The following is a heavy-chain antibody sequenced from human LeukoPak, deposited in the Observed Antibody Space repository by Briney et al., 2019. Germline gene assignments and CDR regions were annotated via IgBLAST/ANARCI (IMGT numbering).Heavy chain of an antibody. CDR2: IYYSGST. Sequence: SETLSLTCTVSGGSISSYYWSWIRQPPGKGLEWIGYIYYSGSTNYNPSLKSRVTISVDTSKNQLSLKLSSVTAADTAVYYCARYGIKRIVGATVGFHYWGQGTLVTVSS. D-gene: IGHD1-26*01. CDR3: ARYGIKRIVGATVGFHY. V-gene: IGHV4-59*01. J-gene: IGHJ4*02. CDR1: GGSISSYY.